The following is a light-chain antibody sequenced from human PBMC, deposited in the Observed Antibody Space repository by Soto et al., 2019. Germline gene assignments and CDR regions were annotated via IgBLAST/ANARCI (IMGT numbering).Light chain of an antibody. CDR3: SSYTSSSTWV. CDR1: SSDVGGYNY. Sequence: QSVLTQPASVSGSPGQSITISCTGTSSDVGGYNYVSWYQQHPGKSPKLMIYEVSNRPSGVYNRFSGSKSGNKASLTISGLQAEDEADYYCSSYTSSSTWVFGGGTQLAV. CDR2: EVS. J-gene: IGLJ3*02. V-gene: IGLV2-14*01.